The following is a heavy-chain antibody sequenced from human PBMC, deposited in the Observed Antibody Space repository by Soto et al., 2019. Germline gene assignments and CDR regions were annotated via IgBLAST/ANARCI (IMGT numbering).Heavy chain of an antibody. D-gene: IGHD3-10*01. CDR3: ARDPSLWFGEPNRTHPFDY. CDR2: TNAGNGNT. J-gene: IGHJ4*02. CDR1: GYPFTTYA. Sequence: QVKLVQSGAEVKKPGASVKVSCKASGYPFTTYAMHWVRQAPGQRLEWMGWTNAGNGNTKYSQKFQGRVTITRDTSASTAYMELSSLRSEDTAVYYCARDPSLWFGEPNRTHPFDYWGQGTLVTVSS. V-gene: IGHV1-3*01.